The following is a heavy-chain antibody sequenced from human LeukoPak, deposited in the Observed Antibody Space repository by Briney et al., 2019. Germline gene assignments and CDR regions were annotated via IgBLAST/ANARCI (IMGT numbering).Heavy chain of an antibody. D-gene: IGHD3-10*01. V-gene: IGHV4-61*02. CDR1: GGSISSGSYY. CDR2: IYTSGST. CDR3: AREKGVDLWFGESQTGFDP. Sequence: PSETLSLTCTVSGGSISSGSYYWSWIRQPAGKGLEWIGRIYTSGSTNYNPSLKSRVTISVDTSKNQFSLKLSSVTAADTAVYYCAREKGVDLWFGESQTGFDPWGQGTLVTVSS. J-gene: IGHJ5*02.